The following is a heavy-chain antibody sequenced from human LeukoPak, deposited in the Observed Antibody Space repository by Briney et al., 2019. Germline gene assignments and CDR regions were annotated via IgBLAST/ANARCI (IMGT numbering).Heavy chain of an antibody. J-gene: IGHJ4*02. CDR2: ISGSGGNT. CDR3: AKVPITVTRNFDY. Sequence: GGSLRLSCAASGFTFSNYVMSWVRQAPGKGLEWVPSISGSGGNTYYADSVKGRFTISRDNSKNTLYLQMNSLRAEDTAVYYCAKVPITVTRNFDYWGQGTLVTVSS. D-gene: IGHD4-17*01. CDR1: GFTFSNYV. V-gene: IGHV3-23*01.